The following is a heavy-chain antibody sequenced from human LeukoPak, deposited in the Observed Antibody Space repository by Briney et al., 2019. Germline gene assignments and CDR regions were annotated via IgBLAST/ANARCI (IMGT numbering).Heavy chain of an antibody. CDR1: GFTFSSYS. CDR3: AREYYDFWSGYYGLGY. Sequence: GGSLRLSCAPSGFTFSSYSMNWVRQAPGKGLEWVSYISSSSSTIYYADSVKGRFTISRDNAKNSLYLQMNSLRAEDTAVYYCAREYYDFWSGYYGLGYWGQGTLVTVSS. CDR2: ISSSSSTI. D-gene: IGHD3-3*01. J-gene: IGHJ4*02. V-gene: IGHV3-48*01.